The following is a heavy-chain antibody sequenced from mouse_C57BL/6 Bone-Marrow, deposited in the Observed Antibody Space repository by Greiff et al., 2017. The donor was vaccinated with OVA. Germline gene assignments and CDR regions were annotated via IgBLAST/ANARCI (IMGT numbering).Heavy chain of an antibody. D-gene: IGHD2-3*01. CDR1: GYSFTDYN. V-gene: IGHV1-39*01. J-gene: IGHJ4*01. Sequence: VQLQQSGPELVKPGASVKISCKASGYSFTDYNMNWVKQSHGKSLEWIGVINPNYGTTRYNQKFKGKATLTVDQSSSTAYLQLNSLTSEDSAVYYCARRWGREPYYAMDYWGQGTSVTVSS. CDR3: ARRWGREPYYAMDY. CDR2: INPNYGTT.